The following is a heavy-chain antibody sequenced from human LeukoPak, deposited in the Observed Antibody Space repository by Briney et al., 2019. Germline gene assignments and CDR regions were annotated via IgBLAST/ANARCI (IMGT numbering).Heavy chain of an antibody. D-gene: IGHD3-22*01. CDR1: GGSISSGSYY. CDR2: IYTSGST. V-gene: IGHV4-61*02. Sequence: PSETLSLTCTVSGGSISSGSYYWSWIRQPAGKGLEWIGRIYTSGSTNYNPSLKSRVTISVDTSKNQFSLRLSSVTAADTAVYYCAREDSSGYTRYWGQGTLVTVSS. CDR3: AREDSSGYTRY. J-gene: IGHJ4*02.